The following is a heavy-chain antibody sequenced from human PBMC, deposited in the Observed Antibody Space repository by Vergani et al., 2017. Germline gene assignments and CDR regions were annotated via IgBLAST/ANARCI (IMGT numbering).Heavy chain of an antibody. Sequence: EVQLLESGGGLVQPGGSLRLSCAASGFTFSSYAMSWVRQAPGKGLEWVSAISGSGGSTYYADSVKGRFTISSYNSKNTLYLQMNSLRAEDTAVYYCAKGRMTMVRGVIHFDYWGQGTLVTVSS. CDR2: ISGSGGST. V-gene: IGHV3-23*01. CDR1: GFTFSSYA. CDR3: AKGRMTMVRGVIHFDY. D-gene: IGHD3-10*01. J-gene: IGHJ4*02.